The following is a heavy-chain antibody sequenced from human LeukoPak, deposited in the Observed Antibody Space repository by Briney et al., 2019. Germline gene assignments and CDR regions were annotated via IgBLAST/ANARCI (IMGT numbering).Heavy chain of an antibody. J-gene: IGHJ4*02. V-gene: IGHV1-2*06. Sequence: GASVKVSCKASGHTFTGYYMHWVRQAPGQGLEWMGRINPNSGGTNYAQKFQGRVTMTRDTSISTAYMELSRLRSDDTAVYYCARIAVDTAMVTDYWGQGTLVTVSS. D-gene: IGHD5-18*01. CDR3: ARIAVDTAMVTDY. CDR2: INPNSGGT. CDR1: GHTFTGYY.